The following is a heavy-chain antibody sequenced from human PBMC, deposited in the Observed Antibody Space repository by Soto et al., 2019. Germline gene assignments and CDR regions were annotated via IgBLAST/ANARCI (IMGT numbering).Heavy chain of an antibody. CDR2: IYYSEST. J-gene: IGHJ6*02. CDR3: SIGWCEREGVVMDG. V-gene: IGHV4-59*08. Sequence: QVQLQESGPGLVKPSETLSLTCTVSGGSISSYYWSWIRQPPGKGLQYIGYIYYSESTNYNPSLKSRVTTSVYTSRNQFSLTLNSMTAADRAVYYCSIGWCEREGVVMDGWGQGTTVTVSS. CDR1: GGSISSYY. D-gene: IGHD2-8*01.